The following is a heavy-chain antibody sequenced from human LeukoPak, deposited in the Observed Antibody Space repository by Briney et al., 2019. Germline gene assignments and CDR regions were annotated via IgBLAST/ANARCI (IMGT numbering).Heavy chain of an antibody. V-gene: IGHV4-39*01. D-gene: IGHD3-10*01. CDR1: GPSVTSGGFY. J-gene: IGHJ5*02. CDR2: VYYTGST. Sequence: PSETLSLTCSVSGPSVTSGGFYWGWLRQPPGKGLEWIATVYYTGSTYYNPSLKSRVTISIDTSKNQFSLSLRSLIAADTAVYYCARHSGSGSLSLPFAPWGQGTLVTVSS. CDR3: ARHSGSGSLSLPFAP.